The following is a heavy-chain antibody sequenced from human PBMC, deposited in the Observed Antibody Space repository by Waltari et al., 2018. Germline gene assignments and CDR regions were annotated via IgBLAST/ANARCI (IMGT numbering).Heavy chain of an antibody. CDR1: GGSISSSDYY. CDR3: ARGIGVLRFLEWLSPRYAFDI. Sequence: QVQLQESGPGLVKHSQTLSLTCTVSGGSISSSDYYWSWIRQPPGKGLEWIGYIYYSGSTYYNPSLKSRVTISVDTSKNQFSLKLSSVTAADTAVYYCARGIGVLRFLEWLSPRYAFDIWGQGTMVTVSS. J-gene: IGHJ3*02. V-gene: IGHV4-30-4*08. CDR2: IYYSGST. D-gene: IGHD3-3*01.